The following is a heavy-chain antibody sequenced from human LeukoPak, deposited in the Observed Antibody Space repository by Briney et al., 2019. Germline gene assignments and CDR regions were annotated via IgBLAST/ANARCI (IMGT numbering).Heavy chain of an antibody. J-gene: IGHJ4*02. D-gene: IGHD4-17*01. V-gene: IGHV4-34*01. Sequence: SETLSLTCAVYGGSFSGYYWSWIRQPPGKGLEWIGEINHSGSTNYNPSLKSRVTISVDTSKNQFSLKLGSVTAADTAVYYCARGLLTTVTPFDYWGQGTLVTVSS. CDR1: GGSFSGYY. CDR3: ARGLLTTVTPFDY. CDR2: INHSGST.